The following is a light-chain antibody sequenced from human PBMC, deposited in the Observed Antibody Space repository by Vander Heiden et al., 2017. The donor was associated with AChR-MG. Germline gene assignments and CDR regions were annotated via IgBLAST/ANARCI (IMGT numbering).Light chain of an antibody. CDR1: SSDVGGYNY. V-gene: IGLV2-11*01. Sequence: QSALTQPRSVSGSPGQSVTISCTGTSSDVGGYNYVSWYQQYPGKAPKVMIYDVSERPSGVPDRFSGSKSGNTASLTISGLQTDDEADYYCCSYGRNYWVFGGGTKLTVL. CDR3: CSYGRNYWV. CDR2: DVS. J-gene: IGLJ3*02.